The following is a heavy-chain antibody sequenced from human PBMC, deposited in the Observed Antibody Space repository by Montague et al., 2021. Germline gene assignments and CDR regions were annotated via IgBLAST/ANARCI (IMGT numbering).Heavy chain of an antibody. J-gene: IGHJ4*02. CDR3: ARKGTNWDY. D-gene: IGHD2-8*01. CDR2: VYYTGTT. V-gene: IGHV4-59*01. Sequence: SETLSLTCTVSGDSINFYYWSWIRQPPGEGLEWIGYVYYTGTTNCNPSLKSRVTISVDTSRNQFFLNVNSVTAADAAVYYCARKGTNWDYWGQGTLVTVSS. CDR1: GDSINFYY.